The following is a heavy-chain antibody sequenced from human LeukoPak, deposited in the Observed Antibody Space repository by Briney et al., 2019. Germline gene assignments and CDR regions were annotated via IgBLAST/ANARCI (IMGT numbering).Heavy chain of an antibody. D-gene: IGHD4-17*01. CDR2: ITGSGGST. J-gene: IGHJ4*02. CDR3: AKGSTVTAYRFDY. V-gene: IGHV3-23*01. Sequence: PGGSLRLSCAASGFTFSSHAMSWVRQAPGEGLQWVSTITGSGGSTYYADSVRGRFTISRDNSKNTLYLQINSLRAEDTAVYYCAKGSTVTAYRFDYWGQGTLVTVSS. CDR1: GFTFSSHA.